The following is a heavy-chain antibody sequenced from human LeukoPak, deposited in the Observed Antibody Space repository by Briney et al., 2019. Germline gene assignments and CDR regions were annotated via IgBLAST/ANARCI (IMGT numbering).Heavy chain of an antibody. V-gene: IGHV1-18*01. CDR2: ISAYNGNT. J-gene: IGHJ4*02. Sequence: ASVKVSCKASGYTFTSYGISWVRQAPGQGLEWMGWISAYNGNTNYAQKLQGRVTMTTDTSTSTAYMELRSLRSDDTAVYYCAKSHYYDSSGYFDYWGQGTLVTVSS. D-gene: IGHD3-22*01. CDR3: AKSHYYDSSGYFDY. CDR1: GYTFTSYG.